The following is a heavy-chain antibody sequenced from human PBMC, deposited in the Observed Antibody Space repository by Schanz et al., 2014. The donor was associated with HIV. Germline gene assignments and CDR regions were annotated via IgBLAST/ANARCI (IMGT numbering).Heavy chain of an antibody. Sequence: QEQLVESGGGVVQPGRSLRLSCVASGFKFNSYGMHWVRQAPGKGLEWVAVTSYDGTKKHYADSVKGRFTISRDNSKNSLYLAIKSLRAEDTAVYYCARDRMVYAQAPLYYFDYWGQGTLVTVSS. CDR1: GFKFNSYG. CDR2: TSYDGTKK. J-gene: IGHJ4*02. CDR3: ARDRMVYAQAPLYYFDY. V-gene: IGHV3-30*03. D-gene: IGHD2-8*01.